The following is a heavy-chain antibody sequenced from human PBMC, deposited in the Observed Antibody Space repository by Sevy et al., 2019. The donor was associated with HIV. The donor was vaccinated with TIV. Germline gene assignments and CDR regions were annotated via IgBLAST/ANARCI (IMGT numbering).Heavy chain of an antibody. CDR1: GYTFTSYG. CDR3: ARALNDDYDSSGYLWYFDY. D-gene: IGHD3-22*01. Sequence: ASVKVSCKASGYTFTSYGISWVRQAPGQGLEWMGWISAYNGNTNYGQKLQGRVTMTTDTSTSTAYMELRSLRSDDTAVYYCARALNDDYDSSGYLWYFDYWGQGTLVTVSS. V-gene: IGHV1-18*01. J-gene: IGHJ4*02. CDR2: ISAYNGNT.